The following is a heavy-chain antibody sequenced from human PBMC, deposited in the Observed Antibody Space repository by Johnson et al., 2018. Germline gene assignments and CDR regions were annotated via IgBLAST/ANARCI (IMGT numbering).Heavy chain of an antibody. CDR3: ARLEWLNYYYAMDV. D-gene: IGHD3-3*01. V-gene: IGHV4-59*13. CDR2: IYDTEYP. J-gene: IGHJ6*02. CDR1: GGSFSFYY. Sequence: QVQLQQWGPRLVKPSETLSLTCAVSGGSFSFYYWSWIRQPPGKGLEWIGYIYDTEYPNYNPPLKGRVTMAVDTSKNLFSLKLSSVTAADPDVYYWARLEWLNYYYAMDVWGQGTTVTVSS.